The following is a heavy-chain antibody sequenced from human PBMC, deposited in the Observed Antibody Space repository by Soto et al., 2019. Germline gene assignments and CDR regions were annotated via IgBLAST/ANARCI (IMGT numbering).Heavy chain of an antibody. CDR2: IIPIFGTA. V-gene: IGHV1-69*05. CDR3: ARSPDVRYSYGHGFDY. Sequence: QVQLVQSGAEVKKPGSSVKVSCKASGGTFSSYAISWVRQAPGQGLEWMGGIIPIFGTANYAQKFQGRVTITXXEXTXXAYMELSSLRSEDTAVYYCARSPDVRYSYGHGFDYWGQGTLVTVSS. D-gene: IGHD5-18*01. CDR1: GGTFSSYA. J-gene: IGHJ4*02.